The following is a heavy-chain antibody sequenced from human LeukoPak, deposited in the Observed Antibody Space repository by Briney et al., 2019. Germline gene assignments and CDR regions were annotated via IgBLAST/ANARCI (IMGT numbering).Heavy chain of an antibody. CDR3: ARRGYGSGNYYYPN. V-gene: IGHV5-51*01. J-gene: IGHJ4*02. D-gene: IGHD3-10*01. CDR2: IYPGDSDT. Sequence: GESLKISCKGSGYSFTNHYIGWVRLMPGKGLEWMGMIYPGDSDTRYSPSIQGQVTISADKSISTAYLQWSSLKASDTAMYYCARRGYGSGNYYYPNWGLGTLVTVSS. CDR1: GYSFTNHY.